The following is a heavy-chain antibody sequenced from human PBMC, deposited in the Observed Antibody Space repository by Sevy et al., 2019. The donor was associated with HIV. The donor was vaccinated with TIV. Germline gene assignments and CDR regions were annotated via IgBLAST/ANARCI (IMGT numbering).Heavy chain of an antibody. J-gene: IGHJ5*02. CDR2: IYSGGST. CDR3: ARGHYSNYSPWFDP. Sequence: GGSLRLSCAASGFTVSSNYMSWVRQAPGKGLEWVSVIYSGGSTYYADSVKGRFTISRDNSKNTLYLQMNSLRAEYTAVYYCARGHYSNYSPWFDPWGQGTLVTVSS. CDR1: GFTVSSNY. V-gene: IGHV3-53*01. D-gene: IGHD4-4*01.